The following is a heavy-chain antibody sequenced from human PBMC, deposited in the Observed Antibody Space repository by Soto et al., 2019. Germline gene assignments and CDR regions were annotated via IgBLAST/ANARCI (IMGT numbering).Heavy chain of an antibody. CDR3: ARHGDIQYYYGSGSYGGY. D-gene: IGHD3-10*01. CDR2: IYYSGST. Sequence: SETLSLTCTVSGGSISSSSYYWGWIRQPPGKGLEWIGSIYYSGSTYYNPSLKSRVTISVDTSKNQFSLKLSSVTAADTAVYYCARHGDIQYYYGSGSYGGYWGQGTLVTVSS. CDR1: GGSISSSSYY. V-gene: IGHV4-39*01. J-gene: IGHJ4*02.